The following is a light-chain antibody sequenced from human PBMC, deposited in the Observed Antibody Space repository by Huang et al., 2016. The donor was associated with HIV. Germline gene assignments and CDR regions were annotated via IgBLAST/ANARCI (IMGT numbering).Light chain of an antibody. CDR3: HQVPFI. CDR1: QSISTS. V-gene: IGKV3-11*01. Sequence: EIVLTQSPATLSLSPGERANLSCRASQSISTSLAWYQQKPGQAPRLHIYDASSVGSGIQVRFSCRGSGTGFTLTIGSLEPEDFAVYCCHQVPFIFGPGTKVDIK. J-gene: IGKJ3*01. CDR2: DAS.